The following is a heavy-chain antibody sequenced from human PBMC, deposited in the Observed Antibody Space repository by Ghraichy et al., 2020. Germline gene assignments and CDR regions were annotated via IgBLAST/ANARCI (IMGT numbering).Heavy chain of an antibody. V-gene: IGHV4-34*01. J-gene: IGHJ4*02. CDR1: GGSFSGYY. D-gene: IGHD5-18*01. CDR2: INHSGST. Sequence: SQTLSLTCAVYGGSFSGYYWSWIRQPPGKGLEWIGEINHSGSTNYNPSLKSRVTISVDTSKNQFSLKLSSVTAADTAVYYCARGIKAGYSYGPAPFSFDYWGQGTLVTVSS. CDR3: ARGIKAGYSYGPAPFSFDY.